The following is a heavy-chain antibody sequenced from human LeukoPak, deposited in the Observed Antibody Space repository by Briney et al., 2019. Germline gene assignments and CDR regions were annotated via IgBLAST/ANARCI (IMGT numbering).Heavy chain of an antibody. V-gene: IGHV3-30*03. CDR1: GFTFSSYG. CDR3: ASIPAAATFDY. J-gene: IGHJ4*02. CDR2: ISYDGSNK. D-gene: IGHD2-2*01. Sequence: GGSLRLSCAASGFTFSSYGMHWVRQAPGKGLEWVAVISYDGSNKYYADSVKGRFTISRDNSKNTLYLQMNSLRAEDTAVYYCASIPAAATFDYWGQGTLVTVSS.